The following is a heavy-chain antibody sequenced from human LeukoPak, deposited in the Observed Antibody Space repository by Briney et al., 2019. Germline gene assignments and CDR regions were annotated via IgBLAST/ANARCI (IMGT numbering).Heavy chain of an antibody. CDR2: IYHSGST. CDR3: ARHQGRQLADY. J-gene: IGHJ4*02. V-gene: IGHV4-38-2*02. CDR1: GYSISSGYY. D-gene: IGHD6-13*01. Sequence: SETLSLTCTVSGYSISSGYYWGWIRQPPGKGLEWIGSIYHSGSTYYNPSLKSRVTISVDTSKNQFSLKLSSVTAADTAVYYCARHQGRQLADYWGQGTLVTVSS.